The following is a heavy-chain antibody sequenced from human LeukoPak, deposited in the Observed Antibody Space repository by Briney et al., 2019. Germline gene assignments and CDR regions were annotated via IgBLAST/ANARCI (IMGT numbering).Heavy chain of an antibody. CDR3: ATTILLWFGTNTFDP. V-gene: IGHV4-39*01. D-gene: IGHD3-10*01. J-gene: IGHJ5*02. CDR1: GGSISSYY. CDR2: IYYSGST. Sequence: PSETLSLTCTVSGGSISSYYWGWIRQPPGKGLEWIGSIYYSGSTYYNPSLKSRVTISVDTSKNQFSLKLSSVTAADTAVYYCATTILLWFGTNTFDPWGQGTLVTVSS.